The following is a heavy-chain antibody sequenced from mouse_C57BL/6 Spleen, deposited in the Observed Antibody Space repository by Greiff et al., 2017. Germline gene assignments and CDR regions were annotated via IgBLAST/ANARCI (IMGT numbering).Heavy chain of an antibody. CDR3: AKGGRYYAMDY. Sequence: EVQLQQSGGGLVKPGGSLKLSCAASGFTFSDYGMHWVRQAPEKGLEWVAYISSGSSTIYYADTVKGRFTISRDNAKNTLFLQMTSLRSEDTAMYYCAKGGRYYAMDYWGQGTSVTVSS. CDR1: GFTFSDYG. V-gene: IGHV5-17*01. J-gene: IGHJ4*01. CDR2: ISSGSSTI.